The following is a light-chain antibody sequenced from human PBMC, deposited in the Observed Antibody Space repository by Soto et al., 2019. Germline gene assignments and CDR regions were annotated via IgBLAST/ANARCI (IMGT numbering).Light chain of an antibody. CDR2: GAS. V-gene: IGKV3-20*01. CDR3: QQYGSSSFT. J-gene: IGKJ3*01. Sequence: EIVLTQSPGTLSLSPGERATLSCRASQSASSSYLAWYQQKSGQAPRLLIYGASSRATGIPDRFSGSGSGTDFTLTISRLEPEDFAVYYCQQYGSSSFTFGPGTKVEIK. CDR1: QSASSSY.